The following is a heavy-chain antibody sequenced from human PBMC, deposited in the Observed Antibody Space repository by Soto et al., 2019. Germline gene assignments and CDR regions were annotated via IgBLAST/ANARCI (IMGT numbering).Heavy chain of an antibody. CDR2: TYYSGST. CDR1: GGSVSSGSYY. D-gene: IGHD3-10*01. CDR3: ARGPITMVRAKDY. J-gene: IGHJ4*02. Sequence: SETLSLTCTVSGGSVSSGSYYWSWIRQPPGKGLEWIGYTYYSGSTNYNPSLKSRVTISVDTSKNKFSLKLSSVTAADTAVYYCARGPITMVRAKDYWGQGTLVTVSS. V-gene: IGHV4-61*01.